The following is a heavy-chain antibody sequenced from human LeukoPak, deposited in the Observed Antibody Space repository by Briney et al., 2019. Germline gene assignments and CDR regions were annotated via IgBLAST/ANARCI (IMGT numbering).Heavy chain of an antibody. CDR1: GFTFSSYE. V-gene: IGHV3-48*03. CDR3: ATSGVVTYSVDY. CDR2: ISSTGSTI. D-gene: IGHD4-23*01. Sequence: GGSLRLSCAASGFTFSSYEMNWVRQAPGKGLEWVSYISSTGSTIYYADSVKGRFTISRDNAKNSLYLQMNSLRAEDTAVYYCATSGVVTYSVDYWGQGTLVTVSS. J-gene: IGHJ4*02.